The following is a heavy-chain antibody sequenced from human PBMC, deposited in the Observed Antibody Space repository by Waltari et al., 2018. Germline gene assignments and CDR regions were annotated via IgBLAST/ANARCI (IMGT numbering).Heavy chain of an antibody. V-gene: IGHV3-53*01. CDR1: GFTVSSNY. CDR3: ARINWKQRYFDY. D-gene: IGHD1-20*01. J-gene: IGHJ4*02. Sequence: EVQLAESGGGLIQPGGSLRLSCAASGFTVSSNYMSWVRQAPGKGLEWVSVIYSGGSTYYADSVKGRFTISRDNSKNTLYLQMNSLRAEDTAVYYCARINWKQRYFDYWGQGTLVTVSS. CDR2: IYSGGST.